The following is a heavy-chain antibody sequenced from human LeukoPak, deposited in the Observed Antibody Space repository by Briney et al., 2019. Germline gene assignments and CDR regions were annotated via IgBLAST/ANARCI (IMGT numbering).Heavy chain of an antibody. CDR3: ARDYYDSSGYYPHDY. CDR1: GFTVSSNY. CDR2: IYSGGST. V-gene: IGHV3-66*01. D-gene: IGHD3-22*01. J-gene: IGHJ4*02. Sequence: PGGSLRLSCAASGFTVSSNYMSWVRQAPGKGLEWVSVIYSGGSTYYADSVKGRFTISRDNSKNTLYLQMNSLRAEDTAVYYCARDYYDSSGYYPHDYWGQGTLVTVSS.